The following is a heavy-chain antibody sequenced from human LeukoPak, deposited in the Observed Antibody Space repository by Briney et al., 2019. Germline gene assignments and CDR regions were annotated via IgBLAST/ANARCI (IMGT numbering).Heavy chain of an antibody. J-gene: IGHJ4*02. CDR2: IHPRDSDT. V-gene: IGHV5-51*01. CDR1: GYSFINYW. D-gene: IGHD2-15*01. Sequence: GESLKISCKGSGYSFINYWIGWVRQMPGKGLEWMGIIHPRDSDTRYSPSFQGQDTISADKSISTAYLQWSSLKASDTAMYYCARRYCSGSSCYLFDYWGQGTLVTVSS. CDR3: ARRYCSGSSCYLFDY.